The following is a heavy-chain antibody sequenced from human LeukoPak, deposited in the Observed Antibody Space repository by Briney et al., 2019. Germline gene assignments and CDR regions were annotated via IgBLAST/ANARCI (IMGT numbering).Heavy chain of an antibody. J-gene: IGHJ4*02. D-gene: IGHD3-10*01. V-gene: IGHV7-4-1*02. CDR2: INTNTGNP. Sequence: ASVKVSCKASGYTFTGYYMHWVRQAPGQGLEWMGWINTNTGNPTYAQGFTGRFVFSLDTSVSTAYLQISSLKAEDTAVYYCARGFRVYKFDYWGQGTLVTVSS. CDR1: GYTFTGYY. CDR3: ARGFRVYKFDY.